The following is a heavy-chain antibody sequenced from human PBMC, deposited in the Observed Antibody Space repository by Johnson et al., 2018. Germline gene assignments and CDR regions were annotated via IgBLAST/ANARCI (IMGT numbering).Heavy chain of an antibody. D-gene: IGHD6-19*01. Sequence: VQLQESGGGLVQPGGSLKLSCAASGFSFRGSAMHWVRQSSEKGLAWVGRIRSEANAYATADAASVKGRFTITRNNSKNTLFLQMNSLSAEDTALYYCARGGRGGWEYFQDWGQGTLVTVSS. CDR1: GFSFRGSA. CDR3: ARGGRGGWEYFQD. J-gene: IGHJ1*01. V-gene: IGHV3-73*02. CDR2: IRSEANAYAT.